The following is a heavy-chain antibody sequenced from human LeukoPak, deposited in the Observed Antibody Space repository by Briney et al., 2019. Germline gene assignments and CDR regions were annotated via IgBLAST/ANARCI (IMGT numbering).Heavy chain of an antibody. V-gene: IGHV3-23*01. CDR3: VWISSRPYGSGSPKAHYFDY. CDR2: ISGSGGST. Sequence: PGGSLRLSCAASGFTFSSYGMSWVRQAPGKGLEWVSAISGSGGSTYYADSVKGRFTISRDNSKNTLYLQMNSLRAEDTAVYYCVWISSRPYGSGSPKAHYFDYWGQGTLVTVSS. D-gene: IGHD3-10*01. CDR1: GFTFSSYG. J-gene: IGHJ4*02.